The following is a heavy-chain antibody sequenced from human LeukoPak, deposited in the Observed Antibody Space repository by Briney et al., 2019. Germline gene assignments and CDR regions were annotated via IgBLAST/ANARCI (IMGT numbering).Heavy chain of an antibody. J-gene: IGHJ5*02. D-gene: IGHD3-9*01. V-gene: IGHV1-18*01. Sequence: ASVKVSCKASGYTFTSYGISWVRQAPGQGLEWMGWISAYNGNTNYAQKLQGRVTMTTDTSTSTAYMELRSLRSDDTAVYYCARDPLRYSATSNWFDPWGQGTLVTVSS. CDR2: ISAYNGNT. CDR1: GYTFTSYG. CDR3: ARDPLRYSATSNWFDP.